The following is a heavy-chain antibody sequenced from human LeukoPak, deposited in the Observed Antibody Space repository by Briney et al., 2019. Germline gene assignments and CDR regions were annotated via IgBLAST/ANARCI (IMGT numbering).Heavy chain of an antibody. Sequence: GGSLRLSCAASGFSFTSYSMNWVRQAPGKGLEWVSSISSSSDYIYHADSVKGRFTISRDNPKKSLYLQMNSLRAEDTAVYYCARDRVGDYYGSGSPNWFDPWGQGTLVTVSS. J-gene: IGHJ5*02. CDR1: GFSFTSYS. V-gene: IGHV3-21*01. CDR3: ARDRVGDYYGSGSPNWFDP. CDR2: ISSSSDYI. D-gene: IGHD3-10*01.